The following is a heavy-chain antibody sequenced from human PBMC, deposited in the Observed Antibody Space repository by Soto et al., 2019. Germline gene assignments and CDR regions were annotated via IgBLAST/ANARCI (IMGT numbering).Heavy chain of an antibody. V-gene: IGHV1-69*13. D-gene: IGHD2-15*01. Sequence: ASVKGLCKASGGTFSSYAISWVRQAPGQGLEWMGGIIPIFGTANYAQKFQGRVTITADESTSTAYMELSSLRSEDTAVYYCARDGYCSGGSCYFRAFDIWGQGTMVTVS. CDR2: IIPIFGTA. CDR3: ARDGYCSGGSCYFRAFDI. J-gene: IGHJ3*02. CDR1: GGTFSSYA.